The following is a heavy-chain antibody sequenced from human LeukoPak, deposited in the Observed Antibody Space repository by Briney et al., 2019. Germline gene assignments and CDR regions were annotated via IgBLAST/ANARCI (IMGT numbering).Heavy chain of an antibody. Sequence: GGSLRLSCAASGFTFSDYYMSWIRQAPGKGLEWVSYISSSGNIVYYTDSVKGRFTISRDNAKNSLFLQMNSLRAEDTAVYFCASFQWLRYFDFWGQGTLVTVSS. CDR1: GFTFSDYY. D-gene: IGHD5-12*01. CDR2: ISSSGNIV. J-gene: IGHJ4*02. V-gene: IGHV3-11*01. CDR3: ASFQWLRYFDF.